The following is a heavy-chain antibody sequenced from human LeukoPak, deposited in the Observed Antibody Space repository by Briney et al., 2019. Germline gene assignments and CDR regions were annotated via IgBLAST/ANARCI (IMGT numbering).Heavy chain of an antibody. D-gene: IGHD3-22*01. V-gene: IGHV4-34*01. CDR1: GGSFSGYY. Sequence: SETLSLTCAVYGGSFSGYYWSWIRQPPGKGLEWIGEINHSGSTNYNPSLKSRVTISVDTSKNQFSLKLSSVTAADTAVYYYARVNYYDSSGYYSGGYFDYWGQGTLVTVSS. CDR2: INHSGST. CDR3: ARVNYYDSSGYYSGGYFDY. J-gene: IGHJ4*02.